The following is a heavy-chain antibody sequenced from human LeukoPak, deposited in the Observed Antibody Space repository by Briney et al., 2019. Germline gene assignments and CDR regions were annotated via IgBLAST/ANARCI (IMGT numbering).Heavy chain of an antibody. V-gene: IGHV3-74*01. CDR2: TNGDGSTT. J-gene: IGHJ4*02. D-gene: IGHD2-15*01. CDR3: AKQLGYCSDGSCYFPY. CDR1: GFTFSSYS. Sequence: PGGSLRLSCAASGFTFSSYSMNWVRQAPGKGLVWVSRTNGDGSTTSYAESVKGRFTISRDNAKNTLYLQMNSLRAEDTAVYYCAKQLGYCSDGSCYFPYWGQGTLVTVSS.